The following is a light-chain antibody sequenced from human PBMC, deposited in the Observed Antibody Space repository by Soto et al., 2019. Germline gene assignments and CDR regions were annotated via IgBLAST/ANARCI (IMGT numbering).Light chain of an antibody. V-gene: IGKV1-5*01. CDR3: QEYSSFSYT. CDR2: DTS. J-gene: IGKJ2*01. CDR1: HSIAGL. Sequence: DIQMTQSPSTLSASVGDRVTITCRASHSIAGLLAWYQQKPGKAPKVMIYDTSNLESGVPSRFSGSGSETDFTLTISSLQPEDFATYFCQEYSSFSYTFGQGTRLEI.